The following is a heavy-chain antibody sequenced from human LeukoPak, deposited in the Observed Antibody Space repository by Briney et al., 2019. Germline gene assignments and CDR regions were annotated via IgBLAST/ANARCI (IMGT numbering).Heavy chain of an antibody. CDR2: VYYSKNT. CDR3: VSPRGFSYGYFDY. D-gene: IGHD5-18*01. Sequence: SETLSLTCTVSGGSISSSSAYWGWIRQPPGKGLEWIGSVYYSKNTYYNPSLKSRVTISADTSKNQFSLTLGSVSATDTAVYYCVSPRGFSYGYFDYWGQGTLVTVSS. J-gene: IGHJ4*02. V-gene: IGHV4-39*01. CDR1: GGSISSSSAY.